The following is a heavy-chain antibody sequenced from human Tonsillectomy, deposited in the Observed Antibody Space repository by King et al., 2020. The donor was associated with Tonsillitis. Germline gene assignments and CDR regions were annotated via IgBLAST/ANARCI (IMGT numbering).Heavy chain of an antibody. Sequence: QLVQSGAEVKKPGSSVKVSCKASGGIFSSYAITWVRQAPGQGLECIGRIISILGITNYAQKFQGRVTIIAYKSTSTAYMELISLRSEDTAVYYCARHAGYCSGGSCYGYYYYYMDVWGKGTTVTVSS. CDR3: ARHAGYCSGGSCYGYYYYYMDV. D-gene: IGHD2-15*01. J-gene: IGHJ6*03. V-gene: IGHV1-69*09. CDR2: IISILGIT. CDR1: GGIFSSYA.